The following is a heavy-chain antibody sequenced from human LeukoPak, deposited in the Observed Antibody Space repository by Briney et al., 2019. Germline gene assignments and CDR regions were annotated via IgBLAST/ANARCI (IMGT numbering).Heavy chain of an antibody. D-gene: IGHD5-24*01. CDR1: GSSIAAYS. Sequence: SETLSLTCTVSGSSIAAYSWGWIPPPPGKGLEWVGYIYTTRSKHYNPSLKSRVTMTPNTSKTRLSLWLSSVTAADTSVLYCARHRGEVATISDDALDIWGQGTMVTVSS. CDR2: IYTTRSK. CDR3: ARHRGEVATISDDALDI. V-gene: IGHV4-4*09. J-gene: IGHJ3*02.